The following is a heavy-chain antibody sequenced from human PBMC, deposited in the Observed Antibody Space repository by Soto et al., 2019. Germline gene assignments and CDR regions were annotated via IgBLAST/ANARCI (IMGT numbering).Heavy chain of an antibody. D-gene: IGHD6-19*01. CDR2: MNPHSGYT. CDR3: ARGYSGP. CDR1: GYTFTTYD. V-gene: IGHV1-8*01. J-gene: IGHJ5*01. Sequence: GASVKVSCKASGYTFTTYDINWVRQAPGQGLGWMGWMNPHSGYTGYAQKFQGRVSMTRNTSITTAYMELNSLRSDDMAIYYCARGYSGPWGRGTLVTVSS.